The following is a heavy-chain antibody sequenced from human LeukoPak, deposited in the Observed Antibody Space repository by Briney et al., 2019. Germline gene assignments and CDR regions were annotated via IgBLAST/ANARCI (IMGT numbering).Heavy chain of an antibody. Sequence: GGSLRLSCAASGFTFSSYWMSWVRQAPGKGLEXVXXIKQDGSEKYYVDSVKGRFTISRDNAKNSLYLQMNSLRAEDTAVYYCARGTLTLAARSPFDYWGQGTLVTVSS. CDR3: ARGTLTLAARSPFDY. CDR1: GFTFSSYW. J-gene: IGHJ4*02. V-gene: IGHV3-7*05. CDR2: IKQDGSEK. D-gene: IGHD6-6*01.